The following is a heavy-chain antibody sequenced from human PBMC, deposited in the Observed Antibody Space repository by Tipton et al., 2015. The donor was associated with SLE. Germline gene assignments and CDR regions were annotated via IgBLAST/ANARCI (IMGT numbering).Heavy chain of an antibody. CDR1: GFTFSSYS. V-gene: IGHV3-48*01. J-gene: IGHJ4*02. D-gene: IGHD6-13*01. CDR3: ARVLFIAAAGTVDY. Sequence: GSLRLSCAASGFTFSSYSMNWVRQGPGKGLEWVSYISSSSSTIYYADSVKGRFTISRDNAKNSLYLQMNSLRAEDTAVYYCARVLFIAAAGTVDYWGQGTLVTVSS. CDR2: ISSSSSTI.